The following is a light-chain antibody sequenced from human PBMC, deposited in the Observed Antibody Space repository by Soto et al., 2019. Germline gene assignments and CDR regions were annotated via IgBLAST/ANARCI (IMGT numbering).Light chain of an antibody. CDR3: QQHNNWPPIT. J-gene: IGKJ5*01. V-gene: IGKV3-15*01. Sequence: EIVITQSPATLSVSPGERATLSCRASQSVSSNLAWYQRKPGQAPRLLIYGASTRATGIPARFSGSGSGTEFTLTISSLQSEDFAVYYCQQHNNWPPITFGQGTRLEIK. CDR1: QSVSSN. CDR2: GAS.